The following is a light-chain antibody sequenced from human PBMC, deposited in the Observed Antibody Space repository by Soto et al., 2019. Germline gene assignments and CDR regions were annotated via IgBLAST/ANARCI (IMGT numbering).Light chain of an antibody. Sequence: IVLTQSPDTLSLSPGETATLSCRASQSVSSSYLAWYQQKPGQAPRLLIYGASSRATGIPDRFSGSGSGTDFTLTISRLEPEDFAVYYCQQYGSSFGQGTKVDIK. CDR2: GAS. CDR3: QQYGSS. J-gene: IGKJ1*01. CDR1: QSVSSSY. V-gene: IGKV3-20*01.